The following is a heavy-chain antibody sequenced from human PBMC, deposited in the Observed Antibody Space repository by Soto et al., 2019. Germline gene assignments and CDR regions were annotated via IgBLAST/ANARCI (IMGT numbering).Heavy chain of an antibody. CDR2: VDPNSGST. CDR3: GRGYGRLTNMKFRFGMDV. Sequence: QVYLVQSGAEVRRPGASVKVSCTAFGYILTGYSLHWVRQAPGQGLEWMGWVDPNSGSTNSAERFHGRVPMTWDASISTASLELSSLKSDDTAVYYCGRGYGRLTNMKFRFGMDVWGQGTT. D-gene: IGHD5-18*01. CDR1: GYILTGYS. J-gene: IGHJ6*02. V-gene: IGHV1-2*02.